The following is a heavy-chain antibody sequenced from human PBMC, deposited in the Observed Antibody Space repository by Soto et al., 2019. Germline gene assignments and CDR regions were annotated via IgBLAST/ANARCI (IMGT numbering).Heavy chain of an antibody. Sequence: EVQLVESGGGLVQPGGSLRLSCAASEFAFNTYWMHWVRQVPGKGLEWVSRINGDGITRTYADSVKGRFTISRDNAENILYLKMNSLRAEDTAMYYCARDKAYGLDVWGQGTTVTVSS. V-gene: IGHV3-74*01. CDR1: EFAFNTYW. CDR2: INGDGITR. J-gene: IGHJ6*02. CDR3: ARDKAYGLDV.